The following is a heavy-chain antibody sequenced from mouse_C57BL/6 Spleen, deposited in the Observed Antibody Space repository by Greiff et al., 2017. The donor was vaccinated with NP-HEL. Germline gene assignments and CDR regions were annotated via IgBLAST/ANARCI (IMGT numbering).Heavy chain of an antibody. J-gene: IGHJ2*01. CDR3: ARGGYGSSYCDY. CDR2: INPNNGGT. CDR1: GYTFTDYN. V-gene: IGHV1-22*01. Sequence: EVQLQQSGPELVKPGASVKMSCKASGYTFTDYNMHWVKQSHGKSLEWIGYINPNNGGTSYNQKFKGKATLPVNKSSSTAYMELRSLTSADSAVYDCARGGYGSSYCDYWGQGTTLTVSS. D-gene: IGHD1-1*01.